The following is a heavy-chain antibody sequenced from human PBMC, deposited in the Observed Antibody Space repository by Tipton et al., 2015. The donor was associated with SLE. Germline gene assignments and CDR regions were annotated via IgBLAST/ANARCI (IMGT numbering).Heavy chain of an antibody. CDR2: IYQSGST. J-gene: IGHJ3*01. CDR3: ARCNRRGITDGFDF. D-gene: IGHD6-13*01. Sequence: TLSLTCSVSGYSISSGYYWGWIRQPPGKGLEWVGSIYQSGSTYYNPSLKSRVTISVDTSKNQFSLKLSSVTAADTAVYYCARCNRRGITDGFDFWGPGTMVTLSS. CDR1: GYSISSGYY. V-gene: IGHV4-38-2*02.